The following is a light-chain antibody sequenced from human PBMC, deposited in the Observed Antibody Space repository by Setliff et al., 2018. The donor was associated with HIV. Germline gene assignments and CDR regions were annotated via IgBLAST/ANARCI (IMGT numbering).Light chain of an antibody. Sequence: QSALTQPPSASGTPGQRVTISCSGGSSNIGSNYVYWYQQLPGAAPKLMVYDVSQRPSVVSNRFSGSKSGNTASLTISGLQAEDEADYYCSSYTSSTTYVFGPGTKVTVL. V-gene: IGLV2-14*01. CDR2: DVS. J-gene: IGLJ1*01. CDR3: SSYTSSTTYV. CDR1: SSNIGSNY.